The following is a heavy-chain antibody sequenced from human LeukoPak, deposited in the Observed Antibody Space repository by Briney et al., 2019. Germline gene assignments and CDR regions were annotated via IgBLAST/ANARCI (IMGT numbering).Heavy chain of an antibody. D-gene: IGHD2-21*01. J-gene: IGHJ4*02. CDR2: INPNSGGT. CDR1: GYTFTGYY. Sequence: ASVKVSCKASGYTFTGYYMHWVRQAPGQGLEWMGRINPNSGGTNYAQKFQGRVTMTRDTSIGTAYMELSRLRSDDTAVYYCARELPGRFYFDYWGQGTLVTVSS. V-gene: IGHV1-2*06. CDR3: ARELPGRFYFDY.